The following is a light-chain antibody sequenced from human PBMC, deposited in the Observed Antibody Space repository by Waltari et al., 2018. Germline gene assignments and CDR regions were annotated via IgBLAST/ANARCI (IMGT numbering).Light chain of an antibody. CDR2: NAS. Sequence: EIVLTQSPATLSLSPGESPPLSCRASQTVTSYLAWYQQKPGQAPRLLIYNASNRANGIPARFSGSGSGTDFTLTISSLEPEDFAVYYCQQRSDWQFGQGTKVEIK. V-gene: IGKV3-11*01. CDR3: QQRSDWQ. CDR1: QTVTSY. J-gene: IGKJ1*01.